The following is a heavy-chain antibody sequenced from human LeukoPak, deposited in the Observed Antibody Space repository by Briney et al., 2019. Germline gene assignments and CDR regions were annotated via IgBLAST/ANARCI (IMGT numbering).Heavy chain of an antibody. J-gene: IGHJ4*02. Sequence: SETLSLTCTVSGGSISSYYWSWIRQPAGKGLEWIGRIYTSGSTNYNPSLKSRVTMSVDTSKNKFSLKLSSVTAADTAVYYCARDYYDSSGYYYDYWGQGTLVTVSS. CDR2: IYTSGST. CDR1: GGSISSYY. D-gene: IGHD3-22*01. V-gene: IGHV4-4*07. CDR3: ARDYYDSSGYYYDY.